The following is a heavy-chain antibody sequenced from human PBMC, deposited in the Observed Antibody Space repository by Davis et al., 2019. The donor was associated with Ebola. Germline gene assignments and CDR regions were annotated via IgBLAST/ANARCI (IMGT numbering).Heavy chain of an antibody. CDR1: GGSISSYY. V-gene: IGHV4-59*01. J-gene: IGHJ4*02. CDR3: ARCRPRRLGGRDDSSGLDY. CDR2: IYYSGST. D-gene: IGHD3-22*01. Sequence: SETLSLTCTVSGGSISSYYWSWIRQPPGKGLEWIGYIYYSGSTNYNPSLKSRVTISVDTSKNQFSLKLSSVTAADTAVYYCARCRPRRLGGRDDSSGLDYWGQGTLVTVSS.